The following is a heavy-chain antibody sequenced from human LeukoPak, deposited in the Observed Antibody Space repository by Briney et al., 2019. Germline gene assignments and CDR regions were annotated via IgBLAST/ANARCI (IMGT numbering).Heavy chain of an antibody. CDR1: GFTFSSYS. D-gene: IGHD5-24*01. CDR3: ARGRWGMDV. J-gene: IGHJ6*02. CDR2: IYSGDNT. V-gene: IGHV3-53*01. Sequence: GGSLRLSCAASGFTFSSYSMNWVRQAPGKGLEWVSVIYSGDNTYYVDSVRGRFTLSRDHLKNTLYLQMNSLRAEDTAVYYCARGRWGMDVWGQGTTVTVSS.